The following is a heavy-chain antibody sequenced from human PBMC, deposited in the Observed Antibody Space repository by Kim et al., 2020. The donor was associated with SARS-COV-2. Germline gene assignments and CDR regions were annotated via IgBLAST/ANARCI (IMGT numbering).Heavy chain of an antibody. CDR1: GFTFSSYA. CDR3: ARAPYYYDSSGYSYYYGMDV. CDR2: ISYDGSNK. V-gene: IGHV3-30*04. D-gene: IGHD3-22*01. Sequence: GGSLRLSCAASGFTFSSYAMHWVRQAPGKGLEWVAVISYDGSNKYYADSVKGRFTISRDNSKNTLYLQMNSLRAEDTAVYYCARAPYYYDSSGYSYYYGMDVSGQGTTVTVSS. J-gene: IGHJ6*02.